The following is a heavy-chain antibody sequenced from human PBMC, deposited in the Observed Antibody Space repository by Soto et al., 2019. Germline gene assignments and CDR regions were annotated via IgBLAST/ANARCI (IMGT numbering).Heavy chain of an antibody. CDR2: IIPIFGTA. Sequence: QVQLVQSGAEVKKPGSSVKVSCKASGGTFSSYAISWVRQAPGQGVEWMGGIIPIFGTANYAQKFQGRVTITADESTSTAYMELSSLRSEDTAVYYCASSIGAYYYDSSGYYFDYWGQGTLVTVSS. CDR1: GGTFSSYA. CDR3: ASSIGAYYYDSSGYYFDY. V-gene: IGHV1-69*01. J-gene: IGHJ4*02. D-gene: IGHD3-22*01.